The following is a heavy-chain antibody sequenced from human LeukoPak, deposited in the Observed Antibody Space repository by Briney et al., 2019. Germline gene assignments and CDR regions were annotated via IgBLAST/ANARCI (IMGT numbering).Heavy chain of an antibody. V-gene: IGHV4-4*09. CDR1: GGSISSYY. CDR2: IYTSGST. D-gene: IGHD3-22*01. Sequence: PSETLSLTCTVSGGSISSYYWSWIRQPPGKGLEWIGYIYTSGSTNYNPSHKSRVTISVDTSKNQFSLKLNSVTAADTAVYYCARLDYDRTIDYWGQGTLVTVSS. J-gene: IGHJ4*02. CDR3: ARLDYDRTIDY.